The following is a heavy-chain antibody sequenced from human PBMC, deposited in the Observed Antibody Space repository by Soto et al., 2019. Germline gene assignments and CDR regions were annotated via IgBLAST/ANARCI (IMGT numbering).Heavy chain of an antibody. CDR2: IIPIFGTA. V-gene: IGHV1-69*01. D-gene: IGHD1-26*01. CDR3: ARAKSGSYNYGNSYFDL. Sequence: QVQLVQSGAEVKKPGSSVKVSCKASGGTFSSYAISWVRQAPGQGLEWMGGIIPIFGTANYAQKYQGRVTMTADEPTSTAYMELSSLRSEDTAVYYCARAKSGSYNYGNSYFDLWGRGTLVTVSS. J-gene: IGHJ2*01. CDR1: GGTFSSYA.